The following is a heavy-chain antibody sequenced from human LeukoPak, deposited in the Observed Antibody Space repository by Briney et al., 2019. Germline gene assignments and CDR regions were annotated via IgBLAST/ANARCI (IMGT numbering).Heavy chain of an antibody. Sequence: PGGSLRLSCAASGFTFSTYSMNWVRQAPGKGLEWVSVISSGGGTIYYADSVKGRFTISRDNSKNTLYLQMNSLRDDDTAVYCCATKNSGSYPFDYWGQGTLVTVSS. V-gene: IGHV3-23*01. CDR3: ATKNSGSYPFDY. CDR1: GFTFSTYS. CDR2: ISSGGGTI. J-gene: IGHJ4*02. D-gene: IGHD2-15*01.